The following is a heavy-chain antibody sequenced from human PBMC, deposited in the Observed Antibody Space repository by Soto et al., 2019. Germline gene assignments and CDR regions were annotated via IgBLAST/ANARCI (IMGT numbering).Heavy chain of an antibody. CDR3: ASRDSRSRYHPFEY. CDR1: GGSISSGGYS. Sequence: TVSLTCAVSGGSISSGGYSWSWIRQPPGKGLEWIGYIYHSGSTYYNPSLKSRVTISVDRSKNQFSLKLSSVTAADTAVYYCASRDSRSRYHPFEYSGPGGLVTVSS. V-gene: IGHV4-30-2*01. D-gene: IGHD6-13*01. J-gene: IGHJ4*02. CDR2: IYHSGST.